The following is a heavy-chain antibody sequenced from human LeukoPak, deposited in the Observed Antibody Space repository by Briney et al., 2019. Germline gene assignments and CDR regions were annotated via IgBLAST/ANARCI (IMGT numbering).Heavy chain of an antibody. Sequence: GGSLRLSCAASGFTFNSYGMTWVRQAPGKGLEWVSSISGSGGSTYYADSVKGRFTISRDNSENTVYLQMNSLRAEDTAVYYCAKGMSWFDPWGQGILVTVSS. V-gene: IGHV3-23*01. CDR2: ISGSGGST. J-gene: IGHJ5*02. CDR1: GFTFNSYG. CDR3: AKGMSWFDP.